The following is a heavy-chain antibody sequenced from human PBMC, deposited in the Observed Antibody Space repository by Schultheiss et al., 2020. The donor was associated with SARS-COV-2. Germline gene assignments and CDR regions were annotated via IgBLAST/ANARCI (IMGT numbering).Heavy chain of an antibody. CDR1: GFTFSSYA. CDR3: AKTFLGLRRYYDFWSGYYISGYYGMDV. Sequence: GGSLRLSCAASGFTFSSYAMSWVRQAPGKGLEWVSAISGSGGSTYYADSAKGRFTISRDNSKNTLYLQMNSLRAEDTAVYYCAKTFLGLRRYYDFWSGYYISGYYGMDVWGQGTTVTVSS. V-gene: IGHV3-23*01. CDR2: ISGSGGST. J-gene: IGHJ6*02. D-gene: IGHD3-3*01.